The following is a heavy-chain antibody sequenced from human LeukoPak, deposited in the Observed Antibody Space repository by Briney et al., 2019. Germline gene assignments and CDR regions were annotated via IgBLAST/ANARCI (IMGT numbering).Heavy chain of an antibody. D-gene: IGHD6-19*01. CDR2: INAGNGNT. J-gene: IGHJ4*02. Sequence: VASVTVSCKAPGYTFTSYAMHWVRQAPGQRLEWMGWINAGNGNTKYSQKFQGRVTITRDTSASTAYMELSSLRSEDTAVYYRARDSWGTGSGWFDYWGQGTLVTVSS. CDR1: GYTFTSYA. CDR3: ARDSWGTGSGWFDY. V-gene: IGHV1-3*01.